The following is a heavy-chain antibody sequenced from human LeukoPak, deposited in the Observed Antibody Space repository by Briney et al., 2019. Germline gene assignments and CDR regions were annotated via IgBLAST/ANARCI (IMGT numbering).Heavy chain of an antibody. CDR2: IKQDGSEK. CDR3: ARYTTGTLYYFDY. D-gene: IGHD1-1*01. V-gene: IGHV3-7*01. CDR1: GFTFSSYW. J-gene: IGHJ4*02. Sequence: GGSLRLSCAASGFTFSSYWMSWVRQAPGKGLEWVANIKQDGSEKYYVDSVKGRFTISRDNAMNSLYLQMNSLRAEDTAVYYCARYTTGTLYYFDYWGQGTLVTVSS.